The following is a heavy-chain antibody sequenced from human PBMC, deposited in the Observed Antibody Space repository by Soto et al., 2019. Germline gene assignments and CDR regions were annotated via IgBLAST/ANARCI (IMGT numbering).Heavy chain of an antibody. V-gene: IGHV4-31*03. CDR1: GGSISSGGYY. CDR2: IDYSGST. D-gene: IGHD1-26*01. J-gene: IGHJ4*02. Sequence: QVQLQESGPGLVKPSQTLSLTCTVSGGSISSGGYYWSWIRQHPGKGLEWIGYIDYSGSTYYNPSHKSRVTTSVDTAKTPFSLKLSSVNAADTAVYYWGRDSHSGSYYTFDYWGQGPLVTVSS. CDR3: GRDSHSGSYYTFDY.